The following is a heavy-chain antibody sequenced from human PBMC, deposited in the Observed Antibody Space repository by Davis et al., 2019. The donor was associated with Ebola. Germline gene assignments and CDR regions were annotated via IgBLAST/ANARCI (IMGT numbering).Heavy chain of an antibody. Sequence: SVKVSCKASGYTFTSYAISWVRQAPGQGLDWMGGIIPVSGVPKYAQDFQGRVTITADESRITAYLELSSLRSEDTAVYYCASGGLPTVTIDCWGQGTLVTVSS. CDR3: ASGGLPTVTIDC. D-gene: IGHD4-11*01. CDR2: IIPVSGVP. J-gene: IGHJ4*02. V-gene: IGHV1-69*13. CDR1: GYTFTSYA.